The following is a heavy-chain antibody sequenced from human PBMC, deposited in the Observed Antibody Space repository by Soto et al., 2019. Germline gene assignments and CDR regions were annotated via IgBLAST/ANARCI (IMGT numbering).Heavy chain of an antibody. J-gene: IGHJ4*02. CDR3: ARVTTVTTGAFDY. CDR1: GGSISSGDYY. D-gene: IGHD4-4*01. V-gene: IGHV4-30-4*01. CDR2: IYYSGST. Sequence: QVQLQESGPGMVKPSQTLSLTCTVSGGSISSGDYYWSWIRQPPGKGLEWIGYIYYSGSTYYNPSLKSRVTISVDTSKNQFSLKLSSVTAADTAVYYCARVTTVTTGAFDYWGQGTLVTVSS.